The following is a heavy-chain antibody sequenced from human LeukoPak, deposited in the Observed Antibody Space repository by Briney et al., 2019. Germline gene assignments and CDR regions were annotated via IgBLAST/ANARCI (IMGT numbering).Heavy chain of an antibody. CDR3: AKTGGSYYSGFDP. V-gene: IGHV3-30*02. CDR1: GFTFSSYG. J-gene: IGHJ5*02. Sequence: PGGSLRLSCAASGFTFSSYGMHWVRQAPGKGLEGVAFIRYDGSNKYYADSVKGRFTISRDNSKNTLYLQMNSLRAEDTAVYYCAKTGGSYYSGFDPWGQGTLVTVSS. CDR2: IRYDGSNK. D-gene: IGHD1-26*01.